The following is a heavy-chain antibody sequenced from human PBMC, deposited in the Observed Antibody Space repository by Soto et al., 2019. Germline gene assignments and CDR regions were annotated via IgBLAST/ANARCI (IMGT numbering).Heavy chain of an antibody. J-gene: IGHJ6*02. Sequence: LRLSCAVSGFTFSNYYIHWVRQAPGKGLEWVSSIRSGRDTFYADSVTGRFSISRDDATSSVSLQMNSLRGEDTAVYFCAREETAWPLAYGLDVWGQGTTVTVSS. CDR1: GFTFSNYY. D-gene: IGHD2-21*02. V-gene: IGHV3-21*01. CDR2: IRSGRDT. CDR3: AREETAWPLAYGLDV.